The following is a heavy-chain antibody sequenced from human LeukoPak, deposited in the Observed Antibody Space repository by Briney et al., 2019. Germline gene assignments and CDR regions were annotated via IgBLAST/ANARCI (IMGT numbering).Heavy chain of an antibody. J-gene: IGHJ4*02. CDR1: GFTFSSYA. CDR2: ISGSGGST. CDR3: TTRLSVLLWFGGSPGDY. V-gene: IGHV3-23*01. D-gene: IGHD3-10*01. Sequence: GGSLRLSCAASGFTFSSYAMSWVRQAPGKGLEWVSAISGSGGSTYYADSVKGRFTISRDNSKNTLYLQMNSLRAEDTAVYYCTTRLSVLLWFGGSPGDYWGQGTLVTVSS.